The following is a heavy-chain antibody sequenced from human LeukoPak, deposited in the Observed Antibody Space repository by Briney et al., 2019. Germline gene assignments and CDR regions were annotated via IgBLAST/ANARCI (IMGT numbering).Heavy chain of an antibody. V-gene: IGHV3-23*01. D-gene: IGHD6-19*01. CDR2: ISGSGDST. CDR3: AKDSSGWYEARHDY. Sequence: GGSLRLSCAASGFTFSSYAMSWVRQAPGKGLEWVSAISGSGDSTYYADSVKGRFTISRDNSENTLYLQMNSLRAEDTAVYYCAKDSSGWYEARHDYWGQGTLVTVSS. J-gene: IGHJ4*02. CDR1: GFTFSSYA.